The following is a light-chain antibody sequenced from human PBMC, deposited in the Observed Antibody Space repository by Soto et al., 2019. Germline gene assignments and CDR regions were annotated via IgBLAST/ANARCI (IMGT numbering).Light chain of an antibody. CDR3: SSDTSSSTLV. CDR2: EVG. V-gene: IGLV2-14*01. CDR1: SSDVGGYNY. Sequence: QSVLTQPASVSGSPGQSITISCTGTSSDVGGYNYVSWYQQHPGKAPKIMIYEVGHRPSGVSNRFSGSKSGYTASLTISGLQAEDEADYYCSSDTSSSTLVFGTGTKLTVL. J-gene: IGLJ1*01.